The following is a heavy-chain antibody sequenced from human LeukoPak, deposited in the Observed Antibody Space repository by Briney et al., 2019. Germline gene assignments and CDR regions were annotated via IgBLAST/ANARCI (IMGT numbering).Heavy chain of an antibody. D-gene: IGHD5-12*01. CDR1: GFTFSSYS. Sequence: GGSLRLSCAASGFTFSSYSMNWVRQAPGKGLAWVSYISSSSSTIYYADSVKGRFTISRDNAKNSLYLQMNSLRAEDTAVYYCARSTNAATIPRRAFDIWGQGTMVTVSS. V-gene: IGHV3-48*01. CDR3: ARSTNAATIPRRAFDI. CDR2: ISSSSSTI. J-gene: IGHJ3*02.